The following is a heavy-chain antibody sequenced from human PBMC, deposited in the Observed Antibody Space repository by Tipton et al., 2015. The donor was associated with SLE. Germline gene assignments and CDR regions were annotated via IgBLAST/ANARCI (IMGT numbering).Heavy chain of an antibody. Sequence: TLSLTCTVSGGSISSGDYFWSWVRQPPGKGLEWIGEISHSGSTKYNPSLESRGTISVDKSNNQFSLRLSSVTAADTAVYYCARADIAVAGTFDYWGQGTLVTVSS. CDR2: ISHSGST. CDR1: GGSISSGDYF. D-gene: IGHD6-19*01. J-gene: IGHJ4*02. CDR3: ARADIAVAGTFDY. V-gene: IGHV4-4*02.